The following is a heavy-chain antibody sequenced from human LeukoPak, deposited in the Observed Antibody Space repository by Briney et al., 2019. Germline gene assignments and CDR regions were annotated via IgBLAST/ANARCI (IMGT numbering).Heavy chain of an antibody. CDR1: GFTFSSYW. D-gene: IGHD6-13*01. CDR3: AREGIAAAGTYYYYYGMDV. Sequence: GGSLRLSCAASGFTFSSYWMSWVRQAPGKGLEWVANIKQDGSEKYYVDSVKGRFTISRDNAKNSLYLQVNSLRAEDTAVYYCAREGIAAAGTYYYYYGMDVWGQGTTVTVSS. J-gene: IGHJ6*02. V-gene: IGHV3-7*01. CDR2: IKQDGSEK.